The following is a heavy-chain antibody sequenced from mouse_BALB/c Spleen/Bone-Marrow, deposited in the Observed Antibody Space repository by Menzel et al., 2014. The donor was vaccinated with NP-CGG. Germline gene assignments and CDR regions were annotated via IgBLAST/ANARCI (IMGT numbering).Heavy chain of an antibody. V-gene: IGHV6-6*02. CDR2: IRLKSNNYAT. CDR3: TTGFAY. Sequence: EVQLQESGGGLEQPGGSMKLSCVASGFTFSNYWMNWVRQSPEKGLEWVAEIRLKSNNYATHYAESVKGRFTISRDDSKSSVYLQMNNLRAEDTGIYYCTTGFAYWDQGTLVTVSA. J-gene: IGHJ3*01. CDR1: GFTFSNYW.